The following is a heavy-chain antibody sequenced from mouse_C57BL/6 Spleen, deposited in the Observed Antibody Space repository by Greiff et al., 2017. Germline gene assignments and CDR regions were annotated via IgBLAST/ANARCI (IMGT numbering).Heavy chain of an antibody. D-gene: IGHD4-1*01. CDR1: GFTFSSYA. V-gene: IGHV5-4*01. CDR2: ISDGGSYT. CDR3: ARDEVAGTGAMDY. J-gene: IGHJ4*01. Sequence: EVKLVESGGGLVKPGGSLKLSCAASGFTFSSYAMSWVRQTPEKRLEWVATISDGGSYTYYPDNVKGRFTISRDNAKNNLYLQMSHLKSEDTAMYYCARDEVAGTGAMDYWGQGTSVTVSS.